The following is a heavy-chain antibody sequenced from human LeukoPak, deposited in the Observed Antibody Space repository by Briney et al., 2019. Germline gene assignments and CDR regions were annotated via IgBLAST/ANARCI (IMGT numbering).Heavy chain of an antibody. Sequence: SETLSLTCTVSGGSISSYYWSWIRQPPGKGLEWIGYMSYIGTTGYNPSLKSRVTMSIDTSKNQLSLKLSSVTAADTAVYYCARDREYWYFDLWGRGTLVTVSS. CDR2: MSYIGTT. V-gene: IGHV4-59*01. CDR3: ARDREYWYFDL. D-gene: IGHD1-26*01. J-gene: IGHJ2*01. CDR1: GGSISSYY.